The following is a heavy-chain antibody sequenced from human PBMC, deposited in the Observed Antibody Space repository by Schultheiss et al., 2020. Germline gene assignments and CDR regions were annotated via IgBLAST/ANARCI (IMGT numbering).Heavy chain of an antibody. CDR1: GGSVSSGSYY. Sequence: SQTLSLTCTVSGGSVSSGSYYWSWIRQPPGKGLEWIGYVYYTGSTNYDPSLNSRVTILVDTSKNHFSLKLSSVTASGTAVYFCARCPFDSSGHGSFYFENWGQGTLVTGSS. D-gene: IGHD3-22*01. CDR3: ARCPFDSSGHGSFYFEN. V-gene: IGHV4-61*03. CDR2: VYYTGST. J-gene: IGHJ4*02.